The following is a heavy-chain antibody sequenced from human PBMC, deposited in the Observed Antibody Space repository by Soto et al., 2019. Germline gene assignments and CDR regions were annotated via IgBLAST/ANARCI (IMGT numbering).Heavy chain of an antibody. J-gene: IGHJ6*02. Sequence: GGSLRLSCAASGFTFSSYSMNWVRQAPGKGLEWVSSISSSSSYIYYADSVKGRFTISRDNAKNSLYLQMNSLRAEDTAVYYCARDRGNSPYYYYYGMDVWGQGTTVTVS. V-gene: IGHV3-21*01. CDR3: ARDRGNSPYYYYYGMDV. CDR1: GFTFSSYS. D-gene: IGHD3-10*01. CDR2: ISSSSSYI.